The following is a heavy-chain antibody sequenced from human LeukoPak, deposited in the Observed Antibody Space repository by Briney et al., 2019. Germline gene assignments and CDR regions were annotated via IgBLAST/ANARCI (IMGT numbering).Heavy chain of an antibody. D-gene: IGHD2-2*01. CDR3: ARSIGYCSSTSCYVGWFDP. CDR2: IYYSGST. CDR1: AGSISSSSYY. J-gene: IGHJ5*02. Sequence: SGTPSLTCTVSAGSISSSSYYWGWIRQPPGKGLEWIGSIYYSGSTYYNPSLKSRVTISVDTSKNQFSLNLSSVTAADTAVYYCARSIGYCSSTSCYVGWFDPWGQGTLVTVSS. V-gene: IGHV4-39*01.